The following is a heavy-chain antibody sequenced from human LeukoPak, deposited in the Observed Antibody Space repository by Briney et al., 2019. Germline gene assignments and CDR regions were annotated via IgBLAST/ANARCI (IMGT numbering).Heavy chain of an antibody. V-gene: IGHV6-1*01. J-gene: IGHJ4*02. CDR1: GDSASSNSAA. D-gene: IGHD1-1*01. CDR3: ATGNYHVDQ. Sequence: SQTLSLTCAISGDSASSNSAAWNWIRQSPSRGLEWLGRTYYRSKWYNDHAESVKSRITINPDTSKNQFSLELTSVTPEDTAMYFCATGNYHVDQWGQGTLVTVSP. CDR2: TYYRSKWYN.